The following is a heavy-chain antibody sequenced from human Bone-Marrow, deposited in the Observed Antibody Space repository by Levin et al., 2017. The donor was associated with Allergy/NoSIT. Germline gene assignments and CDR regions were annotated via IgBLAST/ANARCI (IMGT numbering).Heavy chain of an antibody. D-gene: IGHD4-17*01. Sequence: SVKVSCKASGGPFNTYPIAWVRQAPGQGLEWMGEIIPMFDSTTYAQKFRDRVTITADESTNTVYMELSGLRSEDTAVYFCAKTETTVTTLGWFGPWGHGTLLTVSS. V-gene: IGHV1-69*13. CDR3: AKTETTVTTLGWFGP. J-gene: IGHJ5*02. CDR2: IIPMFDST. CDR1: GGPFNTYP.